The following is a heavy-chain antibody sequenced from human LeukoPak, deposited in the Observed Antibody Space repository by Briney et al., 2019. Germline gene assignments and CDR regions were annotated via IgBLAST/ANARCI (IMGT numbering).Heavy chain of an antibody. CDR2: INPNSGGT. Sequence: ASVKVSCKASGYTFTGYYMHWVRQAPGQGLEWMGWINPNSGGTNYAQKFQGRVTMTRDTSISTAYMELSRLRSDDTAVYYCARPPKLFPRPFDYWGQGPLVTVSS. D-gene: IGHD2-21*01. J-gene: IGHJ4*02. V-gene: IGHV1-2*02. CDR3: ARPPKLFPRPFDY. CDR1: GYTFTGYY.